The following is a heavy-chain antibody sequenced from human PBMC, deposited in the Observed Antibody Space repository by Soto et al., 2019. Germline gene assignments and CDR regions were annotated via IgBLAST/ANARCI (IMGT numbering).Heavy chain of an antibody. CDR3: AKDEGYSSSWMDV. CDR2: ISYDGSNK. J-gene: IGHJ6*02. Sequence: VGSLRLSCAASGFTFSSYGIHWVRQAPGKGLEWVAVISYDGSNKYYADSVKGRFTISRDNSKNTLYLQMNSLRAEDTAVYYCAKDEGYSSSWMDVWGQGTTVTVSS. CDR1: GFTFSSYG. D-gene: IGHD6-13*01. V-gene: IGHV3-30*18.